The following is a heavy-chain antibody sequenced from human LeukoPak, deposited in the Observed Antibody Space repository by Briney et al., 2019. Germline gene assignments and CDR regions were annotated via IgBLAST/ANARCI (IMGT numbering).Heavy chain of an antibody. Sequence: PSETLSLTCTVSGGSISSSSYYWGWIRQPPGKGLEWIGSIYYSGSTYYNPSLKSRVTISVDTSKNQFSLKLSSVTAADTAVYYCARVSWDYGSGSYHYYYYGMDVWGQGTTVTVSS. V-gene: IGHV4-39*07. D-gene: IGHD3-10*01. CDR2: IYYSGST. J-gene: IGHJ6*02. CDR1: GGSISSSSYY. CDR3: ARVSWDYGSGSYHYYYYGMDV.